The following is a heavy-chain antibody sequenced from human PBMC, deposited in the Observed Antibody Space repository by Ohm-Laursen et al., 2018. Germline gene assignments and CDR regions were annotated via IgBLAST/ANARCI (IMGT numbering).Heavy chain of an antibody. J-gene: IGHJ4*02. CDR2: IYYSGST. CDR3: ARQRVYYDSSGYDY. V-gene: IGHV4-39*01. D-gene: IGHD3-22*01. Sequence: SETLSLTCSVSGGSISSSVYHWDWIRQPPGKGLEWIGSIYYSGSTYYSPSLKSRVTIFVDTSKNQFSLKLTSVTAADTAVYYCARQRVYYDSSGYDYWGQGTLVTVSS. CDR1: GGSISSSVYH.